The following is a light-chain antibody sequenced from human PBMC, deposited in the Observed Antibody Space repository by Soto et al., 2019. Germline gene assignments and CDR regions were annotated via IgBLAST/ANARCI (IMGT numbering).Light chain of an antibody. CDR3: QQYGSSPST. CDR1: QSVSSY. V-gene: IGKV3-20*01. J-gene: IGKJ5*01. CDR2: GAS. Sequence: EIVLTQSPATLSFAPGERATLSCRASQSVSSYLAWYQQKPGQAPRLLIYGASSRATGIPDRFSGSGSGTDFTLTISRLEPEDFAVYYCQQYGSSPSTFGQGTRLEIK.